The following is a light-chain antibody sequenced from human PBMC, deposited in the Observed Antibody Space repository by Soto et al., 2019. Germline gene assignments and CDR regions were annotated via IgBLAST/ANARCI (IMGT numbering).Light chain of an antibody. CDR3: QQYNDWPGGT. CDR2: DAS. Sequence: DIQMIQSPSTLSASVGDRVTITCRASQSISSWLAWYQQKPGKAPKLLIYDASSLESGVPSRFSGSGSGTEFTLTISSLQPDDFALYYCQQYNDWPGGTFGQGTKLDIK. CDR1: QSISSW. V-gene: IGKV1-5*01. J-gene: IGKJ2*01.